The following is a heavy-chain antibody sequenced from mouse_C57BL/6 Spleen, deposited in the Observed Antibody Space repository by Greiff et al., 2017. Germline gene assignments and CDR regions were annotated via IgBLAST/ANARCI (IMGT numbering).Heavy chain of an antibody. CDR2: ISRGSSTI. D-gene: IGHD1-1*01. CDR3: ARRGSSPLYYAMDY. J-gene: IGHJ4*01. CDR1: GFTFSDYG. V-gene: IGHV5-17*01. Sequence: DVQLLESGGGLVKPGGSLKLSCAASGFTFSDYGMHWVRQAPEQGLEWVAYISRGSSTIYYADTVKGRFTIARDNASNTPFLPITSLRSEDTALYYCARRGSSPLYYAMDYWGQGTSVTVSS.